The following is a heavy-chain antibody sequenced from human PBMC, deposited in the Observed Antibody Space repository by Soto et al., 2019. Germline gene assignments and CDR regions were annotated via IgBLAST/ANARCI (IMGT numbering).Heavy chain of an antibody. V-gene: IGHV1-24*01. CDR2: FDPEDGET. Sequence: GASVKVSCKVSGYTLTELSMHWVRQAPGKGLEWMGGFDPEDGETIYAQKFQGRVTMTEDTSTDTAYMELSSLRSEDTAVYYCATVLESGSFNWFDPWGQGTLVTVSS. D-gene: IGHD1-26*01. J-gene: IGHJ5*02. CDR3: ATVLESGSFNWFDP. CDR1: GYTLTELS.